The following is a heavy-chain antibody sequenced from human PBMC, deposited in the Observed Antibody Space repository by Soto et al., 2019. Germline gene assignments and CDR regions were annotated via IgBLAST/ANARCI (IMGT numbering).Heavy chain of an antibody. CDR1: CYTFTSYG. CDR2: ISAYNGNT. J-gene: IGHJ3*02. Sequence: GAPVKGSCKASCYTFTSYGISWVRQAPGQGLEWMGWISAYNGNTNYAQKLQGRVTMTTDTSTSTAYMELRSLRSDDTAVYYCARDIAVGSGDGNDIWGQGTMVTVSS. D-gene: IGHD2-21*01. V-gene: IGHV1-18*01. CDR3: ARDIAVGSGDGNDI.